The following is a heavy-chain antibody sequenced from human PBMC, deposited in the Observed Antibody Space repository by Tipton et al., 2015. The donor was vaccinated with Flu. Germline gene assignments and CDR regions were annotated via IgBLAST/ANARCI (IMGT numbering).Heavy chain of an antibody. Sequence: SGFTLSGYGMHWVRQAPGKGLEWVADTWAAGSNYFYADSVKGRFSISRDNSKNTVYLQMNNLRAEDTALYYCARDADVSESYWFFDLWGRGTLVTVSS. CDR2: TWAAGSNY. J-gene: IGHJ2*01. V-gene: IGHV3-33*01. D-gene: IGHD6-19*01. CDR1: GFTLSGYG. CDR3: ARDADVSESYWFFDL.